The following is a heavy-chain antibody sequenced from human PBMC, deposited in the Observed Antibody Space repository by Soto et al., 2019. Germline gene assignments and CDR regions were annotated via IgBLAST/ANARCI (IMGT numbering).Heavy chain of an antibody. CDR3: ARNLRGGYCSSTSCYTQDY. CDR2: ISAYNGNT. J-gene: IGHJ4*02. Sequence: QVQLVQSGAEVKKPGASVKVSCKASGYTFTSYGISWVRQAPGQGLEWMGWISAYNGNTNYAQKLQGRVTMTTDTATRTAYMELRSLRSDDTAVYYCARNLRGGYCSSTSCYTQDYWGQGTLVTVSS. CDR1: GYTFTSYG. D-gene: IGHD2-2*02. V-gene: IGHV1-18*04.